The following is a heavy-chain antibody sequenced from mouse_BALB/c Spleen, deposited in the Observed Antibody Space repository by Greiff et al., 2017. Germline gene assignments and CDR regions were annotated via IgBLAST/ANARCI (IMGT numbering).Heavy chain of an antibody. J-gene: IGHJ4*01. D-gene: IGHD1-1*01. CDR2: IRSKSNNYAT. CDR3: VSPVVVATDYAMDY. Sequence: EVKVVESGGGLVPPKGSLKLSCAASGFTFNTSAMTWVRQAPGKGLEWVARIRSKSNNYATYYADSVKDRVTISRDDSQSMLYLQKNNLKTEDTAMYYCVSPVVVATDYAMDYWGQGTSVTVSS. CDR1: GFTFNTSA. V-gene: IGHV10-1*02.